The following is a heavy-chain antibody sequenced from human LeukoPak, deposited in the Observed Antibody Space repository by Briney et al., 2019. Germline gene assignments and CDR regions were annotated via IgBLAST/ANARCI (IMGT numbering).Heavy chain of an antibody. J-gene: IGHJ4*02. V-gene: IGHV3-30*03. CDR3: ARARLQWEVRYPRFDS. CDR2: ISYDGSYK. Sequence: QPGRSLRLSCSASGFAFSTYAMHWVRQAPGKGLEWVAVISYDGSYKDYGDPVKGRFTLSRDNSKSTVFLEMSSLRAEDTAEYHCARARLQWEVRYPRFDSWGQGTLVTVSS. CDR1: GFAFSTYA. D-gene: IGHD1-26*01.